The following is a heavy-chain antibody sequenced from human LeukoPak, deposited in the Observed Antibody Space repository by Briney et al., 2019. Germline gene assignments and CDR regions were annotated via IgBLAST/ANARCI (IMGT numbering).Heavy chain of an antibody. Sequence: SETLSLTCTVSGYSISSGYYWGWIRQPPGKGLEWIANIYHSGSTFYNPSLKSRVTLSVDTSKNQFSLKLSSVTAADTAVYYCARSQAAAGPNNWFDPWGQGTLVTVSS. J-gene: IGHJ5*02. CDR1: GYSISSGYY. CDR3: ARSQAAAGPNNWFDP. D-gene: IGHD6-13*01. CDR2: IYHSGST. V-gene: IGHV4-38-2*02.